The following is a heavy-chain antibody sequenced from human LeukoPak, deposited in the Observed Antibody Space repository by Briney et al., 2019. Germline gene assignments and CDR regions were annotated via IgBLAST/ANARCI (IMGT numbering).Heavy chain of an antibody. D-gene: IGHD3-10*01. CDR3: ARGLWFGGRGAFDI. V-gene: IGHV3-21*01. CDR2: ISSSSSYI. CDR1: GFTFSSYS. J-gene: IGHJ3*02. Sequence: GGSLRLSCAASGFTFSSYSMNWVRQAPGKGLEWVSSISSSSSYIYYADSVKGRFTISRDNAKNSLYLQMNSLRAEDTAVHYCARGLWFGGRGAFDIWGQGTMVTVSS.